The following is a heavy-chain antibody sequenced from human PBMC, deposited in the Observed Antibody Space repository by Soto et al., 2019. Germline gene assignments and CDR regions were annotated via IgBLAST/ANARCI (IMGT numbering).Heavy chain of an antibody. J-gene: IGHJ4*01. CDR1: GYTLASYW. CDR3: ARQSVHTPMIDF. Sequence: PGESLKISCKGSGYTLASYWIGWVRQMPGKGLEWMGIIYPADSDTRYSPSFQGQVTISADKSLNTAYLHWNSLKASDTAVYYCARQSVHTPMIDFWGPGTLVTVSS. V-gene: IGHV5-51*01. CDR2: IYPADSDT. D-gene: IGHD5-18*01.